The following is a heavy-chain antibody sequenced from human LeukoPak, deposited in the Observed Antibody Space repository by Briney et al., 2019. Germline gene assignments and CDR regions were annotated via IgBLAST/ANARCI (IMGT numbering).Heavy chain of an antibody. CDR2: ISYDGSNK. Sequence: GGSLRLSCAATGFTFSSFSMHWVRQAPGKGLEWVAVISYDGSNKYYADSVKGRFTISRDNSKNTPYLQMNSLRTEDTAVHYCAKGRVGANGYYYYGMDVWGQGTTVSVSS. CDR3: AKGRVGANGYYYYGMDV. V-gene: IGHV3-30*18. CDR1: GFTFSSFS. D-gene: IGHD1-26*01. J-gene: IGHJ6*02.